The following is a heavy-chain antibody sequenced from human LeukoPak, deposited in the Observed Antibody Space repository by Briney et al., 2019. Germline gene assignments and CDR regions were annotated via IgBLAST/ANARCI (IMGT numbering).Heavy chain of an antibody. V-gene: IGHV3-11*01. CDR1: GFTVTSDY. CDR2: ISSSGSTI. J-gene: IGHJ3*02. CDR3: AGYCGGDCYSLYAFDI. D-gene: IGHD2-21*02. Sequence: PGGSLRLSCTASGFTVTSDYMTWVRQAPGKGLEWVSYISSSGSTIYYADSVKGRFTISRDNAKNSLYLQMNSLRAEDTAVYYCAGYCGGDCYSLYAFDIWGQGTMVTVSS.